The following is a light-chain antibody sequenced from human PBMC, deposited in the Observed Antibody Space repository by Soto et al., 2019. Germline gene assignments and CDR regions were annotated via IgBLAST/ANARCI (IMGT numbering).Light chain of an antibody. Sequence: EIVMTQSPANLSVSSGDRATLSCRASQTIYNNVAWYQQRPGQAPRLLIYDASTRATSVPARFSGSGYGTDITLSISGLQSADCAVYYCQQFNKWPLTFGGGTKVDIK. J-gene: IGKJ4*01. CDR2: DAS. V-gene: IGKV3-15*01. CDR1: QTIYNN. CDR3: QQFNKWPLT.